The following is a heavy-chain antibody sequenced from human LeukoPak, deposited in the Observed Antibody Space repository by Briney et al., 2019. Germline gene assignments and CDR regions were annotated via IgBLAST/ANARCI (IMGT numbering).Heavy chain of an antibody. J-gene: IGHJ4*02. CDR3: ATGLGPYFYYFAS. Sequence: GRSLRLSCAASEXTFSSSGMHWVRQAPGKGPEWVALIWEDGGCKYYADSVKGRFTISRDNGKNSLYLQMNSLRAEDTAVYYCATGLGPYFYYFASWGQGTLVTVSS. CDR1: EXTFSSSG. CDR2: IWEDGGCK. V-gene: IGHV3-33*01. D-gene: IGHD2/OR15-2a*01.